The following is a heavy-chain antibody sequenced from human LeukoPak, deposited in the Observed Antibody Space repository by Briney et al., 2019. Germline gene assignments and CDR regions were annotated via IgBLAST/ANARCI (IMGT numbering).Heavy chain of an antibody. CDR1: GYTLTELS. CDR3: AREDSGSYEN. J-gene: IGHJ4*02. Sequence: ASVKVSCKVSGYTLTELSMHWVRQAPGKGLEWMGGFDPEDGETIYAQKFQGRVTITTDESTSTAYMELSSLRSEDTAVYYCAREDSGSYENWGQGTLVTVSS. CDR2: FDPEDGET. D-gene: IGHD1-26*01. V-gene: IGHV1-24*01.